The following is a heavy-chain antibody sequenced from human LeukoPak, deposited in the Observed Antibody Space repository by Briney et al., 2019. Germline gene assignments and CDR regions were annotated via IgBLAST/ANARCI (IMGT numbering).Heavy chain of an antibody. D-gene: IGHD4-17*01. Sequence: PGVSLRLSCTASGFTFNSYQVHCVRHAPGKALVWVLHINSYGSSTSYADSVKGRFTISRDNAKNTLYLQNNSLRAEDTAVYYCARVPGDYGLTITYYYYGMDVWGQGTTVTVSS. CDR2: INSYGSST. CDR3: ARVPGDYGLTITYYYYGMDV. J-gene: IGHJ6*02. V-gene: IGHV3-74*01. CDR1: GFTFNSYQ.